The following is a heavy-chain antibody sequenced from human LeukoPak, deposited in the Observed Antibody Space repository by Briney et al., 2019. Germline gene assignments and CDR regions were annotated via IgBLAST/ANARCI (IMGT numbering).Heavy chain of an antibody. Sequence: PGGSLRLSCAASGFIFSSYWMSWVRQAPGKGLEWVANINQDGSEKYYVDSVKGRFTISRDNAKNSLYLQMNSARAEDTAVYYCARSSYYYGMDVWGQGTTVTVSS. V-gene: IGHV3-7*01. CDR1: GFIFSSYW. J-gene: IGHJ6*02. CDR2: INQDGSEK. CDR3: ARSSYYYGMDV.